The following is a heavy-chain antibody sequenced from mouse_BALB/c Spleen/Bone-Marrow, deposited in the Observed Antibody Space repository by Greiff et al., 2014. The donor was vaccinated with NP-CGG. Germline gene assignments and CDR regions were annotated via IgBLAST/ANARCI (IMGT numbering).Heavy chain of an antibody. CDR3: ARDIGNYVRFAY. V-gene: IGHV7-3*02. CDR1: GFTFNDYY. J-gene: IGHJ3*01. D-gene: IGHD2-1*01. Sequence: DVQLQESGGGLVQPGGSLRLSCATSGFTFNDYYMSWVRQPPGKALEWLGFIRNKANGYTTEYSASVKGRFTISRDDSQSILYLQMNTLRAEDSATYYCARDIGNYVRFAYWGQGTLVTVSA. CDR2: IRNKANGYTT.